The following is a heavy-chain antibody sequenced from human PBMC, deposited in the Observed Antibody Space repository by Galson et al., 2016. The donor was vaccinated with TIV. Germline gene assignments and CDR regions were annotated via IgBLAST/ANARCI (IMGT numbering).Heavy chain of an antibody. CDR3: ARVRGGFSGLGPFDN. D-gene: IGHD3-9*01. CDR2: IDWGGDK. J-gene: IGHJ4*02. Sequence: PALVKPTQTVTLTCTFSGFSLTTSGVSVVWIRQPPGKALEWLARIDWGGDKHFSASLKTRLSIAKDTSKSQVVLRLTDVDPVDTGTYYCARVRGGFSGLGPFDNWGQGTPVTVSS. CDR1: GFSLTTSGVS. V-gene: IGHV2-70*11.